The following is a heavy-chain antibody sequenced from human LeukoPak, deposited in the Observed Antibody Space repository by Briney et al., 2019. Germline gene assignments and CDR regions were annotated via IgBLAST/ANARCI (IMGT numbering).Heavy chain of an antibody. CDR1: GFIFSSYW. Sequence: GGSLRLSCAASGFIFSSYWMSWVRQAPGKGLEWVSYISSSGSTIYYADSVKGRFTIARDNAKNSLYLQMNSLRAEDTAVYYCARESEHSSGNDYWGQGTLVTVSS. CDR2: ISSSGSTI. J-gene: IGHJ4*02. CDR3: ARESEHSSGNDY. D-gene: IGHD6-19*01. V-gene: IGHV3-48*04.